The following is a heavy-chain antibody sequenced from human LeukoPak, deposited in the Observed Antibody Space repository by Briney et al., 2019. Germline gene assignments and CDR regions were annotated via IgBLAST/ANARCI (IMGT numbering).Heavy chain of an antibody. D-gene: IGHD3-22*01. CDR2: ISGSGSTT. V-gene: IGHV3-23*01. CDR1: GFTFGDYA. CDR3: AKGNNYYDNSGYYDY. Sequence: GGSLRLSCTASGFTFGDYAMSWFRQAPGKGLEWVSAISGSGSTTYYANSVKGRFTISRDNSRDTLYLQMNSLRAEDTAIYFCAKGNNYYDNSGYYDYWGQGTLVTVSS. J-gene: IGHJ4*02.